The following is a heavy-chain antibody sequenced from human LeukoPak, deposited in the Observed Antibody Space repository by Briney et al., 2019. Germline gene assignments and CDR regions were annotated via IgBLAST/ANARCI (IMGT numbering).Heavy chain of an antibody. V-gene: IGHV1-69*05. J-gene: IGHJ4*02. D-gene: IGHD6-19*01. Sequence: SVKVSCKASGGTFSSYAISWVRQAPGQGLEWMGGIIPIFGTANYAQKFQGRVTITTDESTSTAYMEPSSLRSEDTAVYYCVPTAGYSSGWYNFDYWGQGTLVTVSS. CDR3: VPTAGYSSGWYNFDY. CDR2: IIPIFGTA. CDR1: GGTFSSYA.